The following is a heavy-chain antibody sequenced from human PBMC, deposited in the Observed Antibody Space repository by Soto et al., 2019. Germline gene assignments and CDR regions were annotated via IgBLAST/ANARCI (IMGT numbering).Heavy chain of an antibody. J-gene: IGHJ4*02. Sequence: GGSLRLSCVASGFTFNTFAMSWVRQAPGKGLEWVSSITTNGVRTDYTESVKGRFTISRDNSKNTLFLQMNSLRAEDTAIYYCGKSGRYSGYDSPFDYWGQGPRVTVSS. CDR2: ITTNGVRT. CDR3: GKSGRYSGYDSPFDY. D-gene: IGHD5-12*01. CDR1: GFTFNTFA. V-gene: IGHV3-23*01.